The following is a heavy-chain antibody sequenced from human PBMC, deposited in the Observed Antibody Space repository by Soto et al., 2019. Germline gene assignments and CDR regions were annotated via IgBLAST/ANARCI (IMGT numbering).Heavy chain of an antibody. V-gene: IGHV4-59*01. CDR1: GGSISSYY. Sequence: SETLSLTCTVSGGSISSYYWSWIRQPPGKGLEWIGDIYYSGSTTYNPSPKTRVTISVDTSKNQFSLKLSSVPAADTAVYYCARHSYSSIGNWSDPLGQGTFVTVSS. J-gene: IGHJ5*02. CDR3: ARHSYSSIGNWSDP. CDR2: IYYSGST. D-gene: IGHD6-13*01.